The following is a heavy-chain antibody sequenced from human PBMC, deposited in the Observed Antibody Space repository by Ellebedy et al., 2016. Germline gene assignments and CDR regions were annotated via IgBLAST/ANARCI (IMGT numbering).Heavy chain of an antibody. V-gene: IGHV3-73*01. Sequence: GESLKISCAASGFTFSGSAMHWVRQASGKGLEWVGRIRSKANSYATAYAASVKGRFTISRDDSKNTAYLQMNSLKTEDTAVYYCTTVPKGYYFDYWGQGTLVTVSS. CDR3: TTVPKGYYFDY. CDR1: GFTFSGSA. J-gene: IGHJ4*02. CDR2: IRSKANSYAT.